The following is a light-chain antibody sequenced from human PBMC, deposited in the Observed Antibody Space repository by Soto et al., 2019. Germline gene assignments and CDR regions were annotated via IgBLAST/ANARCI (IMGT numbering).Light chain of an antibody. V-gene: IGKV1-5*01. CDR3: QYYSDYSWT. CDR2: DAP. Sequence: DVQLTQSPSTLSASVGDRVTINCRASQTHVAYLAWYQQKPGTAPKLLIYDAPSLETGVPSRFSGSRSATHFTLTISSLQPDDFATYYCQYYSDYSWTVGQGTKVDIK. CDR1: QTHVAY. J-gene: IGKJ1*01.